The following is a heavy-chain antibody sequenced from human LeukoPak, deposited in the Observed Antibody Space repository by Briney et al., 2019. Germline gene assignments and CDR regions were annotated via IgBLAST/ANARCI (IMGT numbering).Heavy chain of an antibody. J-gene: IGHJ2*01. Sequence: SETLSLTCTVSGGSISSSSYYWGWIRQPPGKGLEWIGSIYYSGSTYYNPSLKSRVTISVDTSKNQFSLKLSSVTAADTAVYYCVRGLRGYFDLWGRGTLVTVSS. CDR3: VRGLRGYFDL. V-gene: IGHV4-39*07. CDR2: IYYSGST. CDR1: GGSISSSSYY. D-gene: IGHD2-15*01.